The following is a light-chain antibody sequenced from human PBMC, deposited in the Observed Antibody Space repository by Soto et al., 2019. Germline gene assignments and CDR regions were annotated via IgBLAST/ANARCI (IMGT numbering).Light chain of an antibody. J-gene: IGKJ1*01. CDR1: QSIVRW. CDR2: EAY. CDR3: QQYKTYPPT. Sequence: DIQMTQSPSPLSASVGDTVTITCRSTQSIVRWSAWYQQQAGKAPTLMIHEAYILASGVPPRFSGTGSATECTLTIAILQSDDVTTYYCQQYKTYPPTLGQGTKVDIK. V-gene: IGKV1-5*03.